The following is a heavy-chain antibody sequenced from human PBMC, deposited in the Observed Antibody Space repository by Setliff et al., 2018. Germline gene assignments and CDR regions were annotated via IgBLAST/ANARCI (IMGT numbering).Heavy chain of an antibody. CDR2: INPSGGST. J-gene: IGHJ5*02. D-gene: IGHD3-10*01. Sequence: GGSVKVSCKASGYTFTSYYMHWVRQAPGQGLEWMGIINPSGGSTSYAQKFQGRVTMTRDTSTSTVYMELSSLRSEDTAVYYCAREASMVRGVIITLSTNWFDPWGQGTLVTV. CDR3: AREASMVRGVIITLSTNWFDP. V-gene: IGHV1-46*01. CDR1: GYTFTSYY.